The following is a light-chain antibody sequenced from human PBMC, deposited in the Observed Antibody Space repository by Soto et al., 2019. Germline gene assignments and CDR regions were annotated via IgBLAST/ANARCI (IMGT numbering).Light chain of an antibody. CDR3: KVWASTAEFFD. Sequence: LTQPPWVSVAPGQTSKMTCGGEKIGSKIVHWYKQRPGQAPVAVVFDATDRPSGIPDRISASRYGDTATLSMSRVDAGDEADYYCKVWASTAEFFDFGSGTKVTVL. V-gene: IGLV3-21*02. CDR1: KIGSKI. CDR2: DAT. J-gene: IGLJ1*01.